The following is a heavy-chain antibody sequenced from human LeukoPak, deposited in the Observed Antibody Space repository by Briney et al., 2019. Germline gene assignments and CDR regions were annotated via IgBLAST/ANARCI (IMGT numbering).Heavy chain of an antibody. D-gene: IGHD6-13*01. J-gene: IGHJ4*02. V-gene: IGHV3-9*01. CDR1: GFTFDDYA. CDR3: AKDKSKYSSSHITY. Sequence: GGSLRLSCAASGFTFDDYAMHWVRQAPGKGLEWVSGISWNSGSIGYADSVKGRFTISRDNAKNSLYLQMNSLRAEDTALYYCAKDKSKYSSSHITYWGQGTLVTVSS. CDR2: ISWNSGSI.